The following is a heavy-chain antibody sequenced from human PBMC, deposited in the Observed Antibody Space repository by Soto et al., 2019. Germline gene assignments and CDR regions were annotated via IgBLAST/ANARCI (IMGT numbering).Heavy chain of an antibody. CDR1: GYTFTNYA. V-gene: IGHV1-18*01. J-gene: IGHJ4*02. D-gene: IGHD3-10*01. CDR3: ARAWFGDFVYYFDY. Sequence: QVQLVQSGAEVKKPGASVKVSCKASGYTFTNYAISWVRQAPGQGLEWMGWISAYNGNTNYAQKLQGRVTMTTDTYTSSASMELRSLRSDDTAVYYCARAWFGDFVYYFDYWGQGTLVTVSS. CDR2: ISAYNGNT.